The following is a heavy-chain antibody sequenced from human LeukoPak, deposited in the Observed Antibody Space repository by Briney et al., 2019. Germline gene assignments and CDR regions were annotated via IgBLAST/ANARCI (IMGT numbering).Heavy chain of an antibody. CDR3: ARDGQPGAHYELKSHGFDF. CDR1: GYTFTTYY. D-gene: IGHD3-22*01. J-gene: IGHJ4*02. V-gene: IGHV1-46*01. Sequence: ASVKVSCKASGYTFTTYYMHWVRHAPGQGLEWMGIINPSGGSATYAQNFQGRVTMTRDTSTTTVYMDLSSLRSEDTAVYYCARDGQPGAHYELKSHGFDFWGQGTLVTVSS. CDR2: INPSGGSA.